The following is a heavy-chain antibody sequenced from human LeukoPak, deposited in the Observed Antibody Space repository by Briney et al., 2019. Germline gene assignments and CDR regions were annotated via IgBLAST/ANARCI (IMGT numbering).Heavy chain of an antibody. V-gene: IGHV3-7*01. CDR1: GFTFNNFW. CDR3: ARTTALDY. CDR2: IKQDGSEK. D-gene: IGHD4-17*01. Sequence: GGSLRLSCAASGFTFNNFWMNWVRQAPGKGLEWVANIKQDGSEKYYVDSLKGRFTISRDNAKNSLYLQMNSLRAEDTDVYYCARTTALDYWGQGTLVTVSS. J-gene: IGHJ4*02.